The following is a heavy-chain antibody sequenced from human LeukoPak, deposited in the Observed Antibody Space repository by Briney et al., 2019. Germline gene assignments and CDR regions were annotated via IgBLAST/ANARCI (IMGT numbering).Heavy chain of an antibody. J-gene: IGHJ4*02. CDR3: ARAFSSVTVVTPGDFDY. CDR1: GFTLSSFW. Sequence: AGSLRLSCAASGFTLSSFWMSWVSQAQGQGMGWVANIKQDGTEKYYVDSVKGRFTISGDNVKKSLYLQMNSLRAEDTAVYYCARAFSSVTVVTPGDFDYWGQGTLVTVPS. CDR2: IKQDGTEK. D-gene: IGHD4-23*01. V-gene: IGHV3-7*01.